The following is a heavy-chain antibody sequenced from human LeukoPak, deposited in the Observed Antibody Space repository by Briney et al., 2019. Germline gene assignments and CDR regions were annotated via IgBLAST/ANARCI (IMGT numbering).Heavy chain of an antibody. Sequence: GGSLRLSCAASGFXVSSNYITWVRQAPGKGLEWVSVIYNGDNTNYADSVKGRFTISRDSSKNTLFLQMNSLRAEDTAVYYCARASQWLAFDSWGQGTLVTVSS. CDR2: IYNGDNT. CDR1: GFXVSSNY. CDR3: ARASQWLAFDS. V-gene: IGHV3-66*01. D-gene: IGHD6-19*01. J-gene: IGHJ4*02.